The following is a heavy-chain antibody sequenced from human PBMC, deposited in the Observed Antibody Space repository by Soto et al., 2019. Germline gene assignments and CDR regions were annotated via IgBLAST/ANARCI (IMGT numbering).Heavy chain of an antibody. CDR3: ARLWFGELRAYYFDY. D-gene: IGHD3-10*01. CDR2: IYSGDSDT. J-gene: IGHJ4*02. Sequence: GESLKISCKGSGYSFTTYWIGWVRQMPGKGLEWMGIIYSGDSDTRYSPSFQGQVTISADKAISTAYLQWSSLKASDTAMYYCARLWFGELRAYYFDYWGQGTQVTVSS. V-gene: IGHV5-51*01. CDR1: GYSFTTYW.